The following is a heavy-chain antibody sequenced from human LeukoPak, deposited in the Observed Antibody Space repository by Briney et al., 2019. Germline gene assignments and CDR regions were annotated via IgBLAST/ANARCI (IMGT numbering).Heavy chain of an antibody. Sequence: SETLSLTCAVYGGSFSGYYWSWIRQPPGKGLEWIGEINHSGSTNYNPSLKSRVTISVDTSKNQFSLKLSSVTAADTAVYYCARGGYSRLNDYWGQGTLVTVPS. CDR3: ARGGYSRLNDY. D-gene: IGHD6-13*01. CDR1: GGSFSGYY. J-gene: IGHJ4*02. V-gene: IGHV4-34*01. CDR2: INHSGST.